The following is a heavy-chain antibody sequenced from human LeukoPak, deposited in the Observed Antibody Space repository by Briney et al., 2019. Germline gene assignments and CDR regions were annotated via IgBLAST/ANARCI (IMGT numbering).Heavy chain of an antibody. Sequence: GGSLRLSCAASGFTFTSYEMNWVRQAPGKGLEWVSYISTSGSTIYYADSVKGRFTISRDNAKNSLYLQMNSLRVEDTAFYYCAREGYGSDWDYWGQGTLVTVSS. D-gene: IGHD4-17*01. J-gene: IGHJ4*02. V-gene: IGHV3-48*03. CDR2: ISTSGSTI. CDR1: GFTFTSYE. CDR3: AREGYGSDWDY.